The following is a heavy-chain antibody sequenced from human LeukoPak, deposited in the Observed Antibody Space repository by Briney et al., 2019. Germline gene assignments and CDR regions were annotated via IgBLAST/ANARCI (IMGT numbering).Heavy chain of an antibody. Sequence: SETLSLTCTVSGGSISSSSYYWSWIRQPPGKGLEWIGYIYYSGSTNYNPSLKSRVTISVDTSKNQFSLKLSSVTAADTAVYYCARAEMATIRNWGQGTLSPSPQ. J-gene: IGHJ4*02. CDR2: IYYSGST. CDR1: GGSISSSSYY. D-gene: IGHD5-24*01. CDR3: ARAEMATIRN. V-gene: IGHV4-61*01.